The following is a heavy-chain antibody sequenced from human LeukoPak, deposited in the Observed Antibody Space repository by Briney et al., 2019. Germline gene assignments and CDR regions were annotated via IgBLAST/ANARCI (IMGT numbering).Heavy chain of an antibody. Sequence: GASVKVSCKASGYTFTSYGISWVRQAPGQGLEWMGWISAYNGNTNYAKKFQGRVTLTTDTSTSTAYMELRSLRSDDTAVYYCARAPYYYDSSGYSTRPYYFDYWGQGTLVTVSS. CDR3: ARAPYYYDSSGYSTRPYYFDY. D-gene: IGHD3-22*01. CDR1: GYTFTSYG. J-gene: IGHJ4*02. V-gene: IGHV1-18*01. CDR2: ISAYNGNT.